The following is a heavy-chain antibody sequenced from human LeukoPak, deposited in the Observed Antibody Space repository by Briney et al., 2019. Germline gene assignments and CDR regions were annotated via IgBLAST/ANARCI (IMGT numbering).Heavy chain of an antibody. D-gene: IGHD3-9*01. CDR1: DGSFSGYY. V-gene: IGHV4-34*01. Sequence: SETLSLTCAVYDGSFSGYYWTWIRQPPGKGLEWIGDINHSGSTNYNPSLKSRVTISVDTSKNQFSLKLTSVTAADTAVYYGARVHGYYDIWTGYYRYYFDYWGQGTLVTVSS. CDR3: ARVHGYYDIWTGYYRYYFDY. J-gene: IGHJ4*02. CDR2: INHSGST.